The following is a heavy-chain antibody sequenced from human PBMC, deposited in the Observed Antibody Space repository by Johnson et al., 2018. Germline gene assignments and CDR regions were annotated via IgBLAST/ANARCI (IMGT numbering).Heavy chain of an antibody. J-gene: IGHJ6*03. D-gene: IGHD2-15*01. CDR3: ARDAVVERDYYMDV. CDR1: GYTFTSYD. V-gene: IGHV1-8*01. Sequence: QVQLQESGAEVKKPGASVKVSCKASGYTFTSYDINWVRQTTGQGLEWMGWMNPNSGNTGYAQKFQGRVTMTRNTPISTAYMELSSLRSEDTAVYYCARDAVVERDYYMDVWGKGTTVTVSS. CDR2: MNPNSGNT.